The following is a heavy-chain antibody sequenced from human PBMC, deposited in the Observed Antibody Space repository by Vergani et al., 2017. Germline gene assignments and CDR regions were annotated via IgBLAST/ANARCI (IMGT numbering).Heavy chain of an antibody. Sequence: QVQLVQSGAEVKKPGSSVKVSCKASGGTFSSYAISWVRQAPGQGLEWMGGIIPIFGTANYAQKFQGRVTITADESTSTAYMELSSLRSEDTAVYYCARAPVYYDILTGDYMNRFVDYWGQGTLVTVSS. V-gene: IGHV1-69*01. CDR2: IIPIFGTA. D-gene: IGHD3-9*01. J-gene: IGHJ4*02. CDR1: GGTFSSYA. CDR3: ARAPVYYDILTGDYMNRFVDY.